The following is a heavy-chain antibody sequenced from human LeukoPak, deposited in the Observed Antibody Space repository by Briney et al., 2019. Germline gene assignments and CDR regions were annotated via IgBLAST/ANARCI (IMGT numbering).Heavy chain of an antibody. D-gene: IGHD3-9*01. J-gene: IGHJ4*02. CDR3: ASLRYFDWLGSSWWY. CDR2: IYYSGST. CDR1: GGSISSSSYY. Sequence: PSETLSLTCTVSGGSISSSSYYWGWIRQPPGKGLEWIGSIYYSGSTYYNPSLKSRVTISVDTSKNQFSLKLSSVTAADTAVYYCASLRYFDWLGSSWWYWGQGTLVTVSS. V-gene: IGHV4-39*01.